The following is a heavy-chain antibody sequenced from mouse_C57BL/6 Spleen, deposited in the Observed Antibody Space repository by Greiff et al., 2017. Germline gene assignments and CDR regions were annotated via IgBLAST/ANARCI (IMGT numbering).Heavy chain of an antibody. J-gene: IGHJ2*01. CDR3: ARSSYGNYVLDY. V-gene: IGHV1-52*01. D-gene: IGHD2-10*01. Sequence: QVQLKQPGAELVRPGSSVKLSCKASGYTFTSYWMHWVKQRPIQGLEWIGNIDPSDSETHYNQKFKDKATLTVDKSSSTAYMQLSSLTSEDSAVYYCARSSYGNYVLDYWGQGTTLTVSS. CDR1: GYTFTSYW. CDR2: IDPSDSET.